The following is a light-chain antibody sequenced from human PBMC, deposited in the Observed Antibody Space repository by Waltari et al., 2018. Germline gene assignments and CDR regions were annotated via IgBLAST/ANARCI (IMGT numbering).Light chain of an antibody. J-gene: IGKJ1*01. CDR1: QSVSRT. CDR3: QHYVRLPAT. CDR2: AAS. V-gene: IGKV3-20*01. Sequence: EIVLTQSSGTLSLSPGERATLSCRASQSVSRTLAWYQQKPGQAPSLLIYAASTRAPGIPDRFSGSGSGTDFSLTISRLEPEDFAVYYCQHYVRLPATFGQGTKVEIK.